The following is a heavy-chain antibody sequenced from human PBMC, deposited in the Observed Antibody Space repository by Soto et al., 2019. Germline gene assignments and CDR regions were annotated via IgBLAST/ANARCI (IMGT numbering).Heavy chain of an antibody. CDR1: GYTFTSYG. CDR3: ARDLDHSSGWSGHFDY. D-gene: IGHD6-19*01. V-gene: IGHV1-18*01. J-gene: IGHJ4*02. Sequence: ASVKVSCKASGYTFTSYGISWVRQAPGQGLEWMGWVSAYNGNTNYAQKLQGRVTMTTDTSTSTAYMELRSLRSDDTAVYYCARDLDHSSGWSGHFDYWGQGTLVTVSS. CDR2: VSAYNGNT.